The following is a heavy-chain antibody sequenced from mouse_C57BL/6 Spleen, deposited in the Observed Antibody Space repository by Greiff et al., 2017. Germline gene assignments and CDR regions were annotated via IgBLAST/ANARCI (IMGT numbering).Heavy chain of an antibody. CDR3: ARYHITTVPYYAMDY. V-gene: IGHV1-64*01. CDR1: GYTFTSYW. CDR2: IHPNSGST. Sequence: QVQLQQPGAELVKPGASVKLSCKASGYTFTSYWMHWVKQRPGQGLEWIGMIHPNSGSTNYNEKFKSKATLTVDKSSSTAYMQLSSLTSEDSAVYYCARYHITTVPYYAMDYWGQGTTVTVSS. D-gene: IGHD1-1*01. J-gene: IGHJ4*01.